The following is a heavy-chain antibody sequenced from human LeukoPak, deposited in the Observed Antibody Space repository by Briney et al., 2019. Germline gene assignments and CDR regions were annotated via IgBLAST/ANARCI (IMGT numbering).Heavy chain of an antibody. D-gene: IGHD6-19*01. CDR1: GGSISSYY. Sequence: SETLSLTCTVSGGSISSYYWSWIRQPPGKGLEWIGYIYTSGSTNYNPSLKSRVTISVDTSKNQFSLKLSSVTAADTAVYYCARGIAVAGTFDYWGQGTLVTVSS. CDR3: ARGIAVAGTFDY. CDR2: IYTSGST. V-gene: IGHV4-4*09. J-gene: IGHJ4*02.